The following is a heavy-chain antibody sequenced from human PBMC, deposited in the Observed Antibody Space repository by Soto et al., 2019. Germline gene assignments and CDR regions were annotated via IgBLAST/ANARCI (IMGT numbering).Heavy chain of an antibody. CDR2: ISGSGGST. Sequence: EVQLLESGGGLVQPGGSLRLSCAASGFTFSSYAMSWVRQAPGKGLEWVSAISGSGGSTYYADSVKGRFTISRDNSKNSLCLRMNSLGAEDTAVYYCAKDGDIVVVVAATRVCDYGGQGTRVTVSS. J-gene: IGHJ4*02. V-gene: IGHV3-23*01. CDR3: AKDGDIVVVVAATRVCDY. CDR1: GFTFSSYA. D-gene: IGHD2-15*01.